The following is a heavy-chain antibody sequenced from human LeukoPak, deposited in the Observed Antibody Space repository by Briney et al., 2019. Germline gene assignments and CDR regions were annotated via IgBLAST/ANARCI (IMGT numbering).Heavy chain of an antibody. CDR3: ARRDSSNRAYFDP. CDR2: ISGSGSST. CDR1: GFSFSSSG. D-gene: IGHD6-13*01. J-gene: IGHJ5*02. V-gene: IGHV3-23*01. Sequence: GGSLRLSCAASGFSFSSSGMSWVRPAPGKGLEWVSTISGSGSSTYYADSVKGRFTISRDNSKNTLYLQMNSLRAEDTAIYYCARRDSSNRAYFDPWGQGTLVTVSS.